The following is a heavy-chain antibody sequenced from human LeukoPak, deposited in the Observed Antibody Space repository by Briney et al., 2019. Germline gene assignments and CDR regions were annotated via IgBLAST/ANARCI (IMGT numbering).Heavy chain of an antibody. Sequence: PGGSLRLSCAASGFTVTSNYMSWVRQAPGKGLEWVSVIYSGGSTYYADSVKGRFTISRDNSKNTLYLQMNSLRAEDTAVYYCARKGDIVATNWFDPWGQGTLVTVSS. J-gene: IGHJ5*02. CDR2: IYSGGST. V-gene: IGHV3-53*01. D-gene: IGHD5-12*01. CDR1: GFTVTSNY. CDR3: ARKGDIVATNWFDP.